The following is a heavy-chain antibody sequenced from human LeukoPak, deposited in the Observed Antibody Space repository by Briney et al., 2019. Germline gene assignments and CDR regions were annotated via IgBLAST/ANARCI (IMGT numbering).Heavy chain of an antibody. D-gene: IGHD3-3*01. CDR3: ARHHPFWSGYVYYLDY. Sequence: SETLSLTCTVSGGSISSYYWSWIRQPPGKGLEWIGYIYYSGSTNYNPSLKSRVTISVDTSKNQFSLKLSSVTAADTAVYYCARHHPFWSGYVYYLDYWGQGTLVTVSS. CDR2: IYYSGST. V-gene: IGHV4-59*08. J-gene: IGHJ4*02. CDR1: GGSISSYY.